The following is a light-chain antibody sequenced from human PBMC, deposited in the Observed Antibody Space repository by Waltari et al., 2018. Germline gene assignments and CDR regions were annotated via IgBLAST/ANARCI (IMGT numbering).Light chain of an antibody. V-gene: IGLV2-14*03. Sequence: QSALPQPASVSGSPGQSITISCPGTSSEVGVHNFVAWYQQPPGKAPKLMIYDVRHRPAGVSNLSSCATSVNTAPPTISGLQAEGEADYYCSSYTRSSTEVFGTGTKVPVL. J-gene: IGLJ1*01. CDR3: SSYTRSSTEV. CDR2: DVR. CDR1: SSEVGVHNF.